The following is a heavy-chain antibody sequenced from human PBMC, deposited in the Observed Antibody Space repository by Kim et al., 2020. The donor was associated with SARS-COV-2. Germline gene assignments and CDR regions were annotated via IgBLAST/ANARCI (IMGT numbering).Heavy chain of an antibody. V-gene: IGHV4-39*01. CDR1: GGSISSSSYY. Sequence: SETLSLTCTVSGGSISSSSYYWGWIRQPPGKGLEWIGSIYYSGSTYYNPSLKSRVTISVDTSKNQFSLKLSSVTAADTAVYYCARLFMVRGVLDYWGQGTLVTVSS. CDR2: IYYSGST. J-gene: IGHJ4*02. CDR3: ARLFMVRGVLDY. D-gene: IGHD3-10*01.